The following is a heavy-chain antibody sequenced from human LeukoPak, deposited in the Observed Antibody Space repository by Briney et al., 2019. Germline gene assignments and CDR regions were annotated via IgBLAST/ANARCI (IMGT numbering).Heavy chain of an antibody. CDR3: ARDRIKYYYGSGSYYNPLYYYGMDV. CDR2: ISYDGSNK. CDR1: GFTFSSYA. V-gene: IGHV3-30*04. Sequence: GRSLRLSCAASGFTFSSYAMHWVRQAPGKGLEWVAVISYDGSNKYYADSVKGRFTTSRDNSKNTLYLQMNSLRAEDTAVYYCARDRIKYYYGSGSYYNPLYYYGMDVWGKGTTVTVSS. D-gene: IGHD3-10*01. J-gene: IGHJ6*04.